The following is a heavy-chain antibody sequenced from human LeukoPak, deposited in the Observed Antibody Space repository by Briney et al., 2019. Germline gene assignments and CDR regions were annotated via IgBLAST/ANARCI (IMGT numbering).Heavy chain of an antibody. Sequence: GGSLRLSCAASGFTFSSYSMNWVRQTPGKGLEWVSSISSSSTYIYYADSVKGRFTISRDNAKNSLYLQMNSLRAEDTALYYCAKDRYYYDSSGYYSYWGQGTLVTVSS. CDR3: AKDRYYYDSSGYYSY. D-gene: IGHD3-22*01. CDR2: ISSSSTYI. J-gene: IGHJ4*02. V-gene: IGHV3-21*04. CDR1: GFTFSSYS.